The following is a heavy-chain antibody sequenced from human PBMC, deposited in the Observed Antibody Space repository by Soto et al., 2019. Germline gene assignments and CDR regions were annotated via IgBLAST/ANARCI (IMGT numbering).Heavy chain of an antibody. CDR2: INPNSGGT. J-gene: IGHJ6*02. Sequence: GGSVKVSCKASGYTFTGYYIHWVRQAPGQGLEGMGWINPNSGGTNYAQKFQGRVTMTRDTSISTAYMELSRLRSDDTAVYYCAILYLDQPYYYYCKDVWGQGTTVTVSS. D-gene: IGHD2-2*01. V-gene: IGHV1-2*02. CDR1: GYTFTGYY. CDR3: AILYLDQPYYYYCKDV.